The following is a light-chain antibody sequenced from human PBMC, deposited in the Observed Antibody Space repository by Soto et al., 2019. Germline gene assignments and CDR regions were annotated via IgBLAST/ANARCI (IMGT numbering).Light chain of an antibody. CDR2: GAS. CDR1: QSVSSTY. J-gene: IGKJ2*01. V-gene: IGKV3-20*01. CDR3: QQFGSPPYT. Sequence: ENVLTQSSGTLSLSPGERVTLSCRTSQSVSSTYLAWYQQRPGQAPRLLIYGASSRATGIPDRFSGSGSGTDFTLTIRRLEPEDFAMYYCQQFGSPPYTFGQGTKLENK.